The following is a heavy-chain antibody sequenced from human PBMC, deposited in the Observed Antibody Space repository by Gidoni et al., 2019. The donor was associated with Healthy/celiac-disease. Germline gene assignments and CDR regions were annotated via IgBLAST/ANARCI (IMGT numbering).Heavy chain of an antibody. V-gene: IGHV3-15*01. J-gene: IGHJ4*02. CDR2: IKSNTDGGTT. D-gene: IGHD3-10*01. Sequence: EVQLVEYGGGLVKPGGSLRRSCAGSGFTFSNAWMSWVLQAPGKGPEWVGRIKSNTDGGTTDYAAPVTGRFTISRDDSKNTLYLQMNSLKTEDTAVYYCTTGSVLLWFRELLFDYWGQVTLVTVSS. CDR1: GFTFSNAW. CDR3: TTGSVLLWFRELLFDY.